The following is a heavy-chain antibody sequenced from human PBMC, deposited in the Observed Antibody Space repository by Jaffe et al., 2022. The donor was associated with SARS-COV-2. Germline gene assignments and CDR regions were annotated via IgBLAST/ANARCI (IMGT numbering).Heavy chain of an antibody. D-gene: IGHD6-19*01. J-gene: IGHJ4*02. V-gene: IGHV3-43*02. Sequence: EVQLVESGGGVVQPGGSLRLSCAASGFTFDDYAMHWVRQAPGKGLEWVSLISGDGGSTYYADSVKGRFTISRDNSKNSLYLQMNSLRTEDTALYYCAKDTTTGIAVAGFFDYWGQGTLVTVSS. CDR1: GFTFDDYA. CDR2: ISGDGGST. CDR3: AKDTTTGIAVAGFFDY.